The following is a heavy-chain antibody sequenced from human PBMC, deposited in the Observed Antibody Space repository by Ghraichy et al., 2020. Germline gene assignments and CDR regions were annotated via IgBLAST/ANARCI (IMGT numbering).Heavy chain of an antibody. J-gene: IGHJ4*02. Sequence: GGSLRLSCAASGFTFSTYWMHWVRQAPGKGLVWVSRINSDGSSTSYADSVRGRFTISRDNAKNTLYLQMDSLRADDTAVYYCARPIYGSGIFYGDHWGRGTLATVPA. CDR1: GFTFSTYW. D-gene: IGHD3-10*01. V-gene: IGHV3-74*01. CDR2: INSDGSST. CDR3: ARPIYGSGIFYGDH.